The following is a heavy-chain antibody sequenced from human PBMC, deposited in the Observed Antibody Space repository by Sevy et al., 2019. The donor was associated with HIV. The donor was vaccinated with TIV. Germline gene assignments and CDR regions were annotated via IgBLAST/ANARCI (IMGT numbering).Heavy chain of an antibody. CDR3: VRADPAQHFDS. J-gene: IGHJ4*02. CDR1: GDTFTRHY. V-gene: IGHV1-46*01. Sequence: VKVSCKASGDTFTRHYMHWVRQAPGQGLEWMGIIDPSGDNANYTQKFQGRLTMTRDTSTSTAYMELSSLRSEDTAVYYCVRADPAQHFDSWGQGTLVTVSS. CDR2: IDPSGDNA.